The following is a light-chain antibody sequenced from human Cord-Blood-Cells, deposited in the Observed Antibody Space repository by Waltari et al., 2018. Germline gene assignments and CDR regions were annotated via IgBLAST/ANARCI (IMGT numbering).Light chain of an antibody. CDR1: QSVLYSSNNKNY. J-gene: IGKJ1*01. V-gene: IGKV4-1*01. CDR3: QQYNNWPT. CDR2: WAS. Sequence: DIVMTQSPDSLAVSLGERATINCKSSQSVLYSSNNKNYLAWYQQKPGQPHKLLIYWASTRESGVPDRFSGSGSGTDFTLTISSLQSEDFAVYYCQQYNNWPTFGQGTKVEIK.